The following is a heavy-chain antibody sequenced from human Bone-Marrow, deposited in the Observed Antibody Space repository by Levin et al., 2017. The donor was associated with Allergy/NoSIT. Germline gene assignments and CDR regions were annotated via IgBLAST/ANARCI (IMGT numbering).Heavy chain of an antibody. CDR1: ELSVSSNY. V-gene: IGHV3-53*01. CDR2: IYGGEIT. CDR3: ARGLSGDYGFDY. J-gene: IGHJ4*01. D-gene: IGHD4/OR15-4a*01. Sequence: PGGSLRLSCAASELSVSSNYMTWVRQAPGKGLEWVSVIYGGEITYYADSVKGRFTMSRDNSKNTVYLQMNRLRAEDTAVYYCARGLSGDYGFDYWGQGTLVTVSS.